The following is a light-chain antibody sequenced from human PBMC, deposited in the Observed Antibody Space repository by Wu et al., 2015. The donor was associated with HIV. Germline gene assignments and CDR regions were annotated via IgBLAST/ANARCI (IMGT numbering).Light chain of an antibody. J-gene: IGKJ5*01. CDR3: QQRSNWLIT. Sequence: ETVMTQSPAILSMSPGERATLSCRASQSVSNYLAWYQQKPGQAPRLLIYDASNRATGIPARFSGSGSGTDFTLTIRSLEPEDFAVYYCQQRSNWLITFGQGTRLEIK. CDR2: DAS. V-gene: IGKV3-11*01. CDR1: QSVSNY.